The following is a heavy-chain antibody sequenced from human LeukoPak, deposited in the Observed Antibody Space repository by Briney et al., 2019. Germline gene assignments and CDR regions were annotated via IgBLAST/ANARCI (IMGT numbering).Heavy chain of an antibody. Sequence: SETLSLTCAVYGGSFSGYYWSWIRQPPGKGLEWIGEINHSGSTNYNPSLKSRVTISVDTSKNRFSLKLSSVTAADTAVYYCARAQYYDSSGYYGYWGQGTLVTVSS. CDR1: GGSFSGYY. CDR3: ARAQYYDSSGYYGY. J-gene: IGHJ4*02. CDR2: INHSGST. V-gene: IGHV4-34*01. D-gene: IGHD3-22*01.